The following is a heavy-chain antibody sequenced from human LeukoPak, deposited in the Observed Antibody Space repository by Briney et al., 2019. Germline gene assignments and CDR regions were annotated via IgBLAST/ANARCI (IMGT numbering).Heavy chain of an antibody. CDR1: GGTFSSYA. J-gene: IGHJ5*02. CDR2: IIPIFGTA. V-gene: IGHV1-69*06. CDR3: ARDDYGDYGS. Sequence: ALVKVSCKASGGTFSSYAISWVRQAPGQGLEWMGGIIPIFGTANYAQKFQGRVTITADKSTSTAYMELSSLRSEDTAVYYCARDDYGDYGSWGQGTLVTVSS. D-gene: IGHD4-17*01.